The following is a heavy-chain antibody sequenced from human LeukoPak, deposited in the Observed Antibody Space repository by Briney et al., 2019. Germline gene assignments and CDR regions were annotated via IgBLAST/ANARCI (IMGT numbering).Heavy chain of an antibody. J-gene: IGHJ4*02. D-gene: IGHD1-20*01. CDR2: ISGSGGST. Sequence: VGSLRLSCAASGFTFSSYAMSWVRQAPGKGLEWVSAISGSGGSTYYADSVKGRYTISRDNSKNTLYLQMNSLRAEDTAVYYCAKPGLTGSDQITPGGGQGTLVTVSS. CDR3: AKPGLTGSDQITPG. CDR1: GFTFSSYA. V-gene: IGHV3-23*01.